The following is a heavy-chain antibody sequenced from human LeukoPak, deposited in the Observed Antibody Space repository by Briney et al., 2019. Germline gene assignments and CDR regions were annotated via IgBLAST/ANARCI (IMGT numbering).Heavy chain of an antibody. V-gene: IGHV4-4*02. Sequence: PSGTLSLTCAVSGGSISSSNWWSWVRQPPGKGLEWIGEIYHSGSTNYNPSLKSRVTISVDKSKNQFSLNLSSVTAADTAVYYCARRRGPTILKGAGSYDSWGQGTLVTVSS. CDR1: GGSISSSNW. CDR3: ARRRGPTILKGAGSYDS. J-gene: IGHJ4*02. D-gene: IGHD1-26*01. CDR2: IYHSGST.